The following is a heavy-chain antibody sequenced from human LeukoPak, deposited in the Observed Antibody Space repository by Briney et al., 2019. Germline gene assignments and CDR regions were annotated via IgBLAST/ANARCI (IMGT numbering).Heavy chain of an antibody. CDR2: INPNSGGT. CDR1: GYTFTGYY. V-gene: IGHV1-2*02. D-gene: IGHD3-22*01. CDR3: ARLTYYYDSSGYYSFDY. Sequence: ASVKVSCKASGYTFTGYYMHWVRQGPGQGLEWMGWINPNSGGTNYAQKFQGRVTMTRDTSISTAYMELSRLRSDDTAVYYCARLTYYYDSSGYYSFDYWGQGTLVTVSS. J-gene: IGHJ4*02.